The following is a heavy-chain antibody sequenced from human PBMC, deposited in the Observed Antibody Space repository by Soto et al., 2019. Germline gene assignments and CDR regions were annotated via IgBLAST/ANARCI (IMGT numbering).Heavy chain of an antibody. J-gene: IGHJ6*02. CDR1: GGSFSGYY. CDR3: ARGYRMRIPAASGRDYYYHGLDV. D-gene: IGHD2-15*01. CDR2: INHRGSI. Sequence: QVQLLQWGAGLLKPSETLSLNCAVYGGSFSGYYWSWIRQPPGKGLEWIGEINHRGSINYNPSLKSRVTMSVDTSKNQFSLKLNSVTAADTAVFYCARGYRMRIPAASGRDYYYHGLDVWGQWTAVTVSS. V-gene: IGHV4-34*01.